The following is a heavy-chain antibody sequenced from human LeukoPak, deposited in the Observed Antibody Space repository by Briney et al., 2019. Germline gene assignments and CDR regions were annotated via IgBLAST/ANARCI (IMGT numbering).Heavy chain of an antibody. D-gene: IGHD6-19*01. J-gene: IGHJ4*02. Sequence: SEILSLTCTVSGGSISSYYWSWIRQPPGKGLEWIGYIYYSGISTNYNPSLKSRVTISVDTSKNQFSLKLSSVTAADTAVYYCAGRQSSGWYFDYWGQGTLVTVSS. V-gene: IGHV4-59*08. CDR2: IYYSGIST. CDR3: AGRQSSGWYFDY. CDR1: GGSISSYY.